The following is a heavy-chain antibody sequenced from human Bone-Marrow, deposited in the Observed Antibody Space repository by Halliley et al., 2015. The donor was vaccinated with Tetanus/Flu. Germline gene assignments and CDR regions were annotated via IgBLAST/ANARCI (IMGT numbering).Heavy chain of an antibody. Sequence: HDGRKKDYEDAVKGRFTIARDNSKNTLFLQMNSLRAEDTAVYYCAKDQGPITTFGVVISGLDVWGQGTTVTVSS. J-gene: IGHJ6*02. D-gene: IGHD3-3*01. V-gene: IGHV3-30*18. CDR2: HDGRKK. CDR3: AKDQGPITTFGVVISGLDV.